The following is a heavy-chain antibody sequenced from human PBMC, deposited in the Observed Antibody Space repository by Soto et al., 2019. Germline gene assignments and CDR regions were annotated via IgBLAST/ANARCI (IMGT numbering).Heavy chain of an antibody. CDR1: GYTFTSYA. V-gene: IGHV1-3*01. J-gene: IGHJ6*03. CDR3: ARGGYCSGGSCYEGSYYYYYMDV. D-gene: IGHD2-15*01. CDR2: INAGNGNT. Sequence: ASVKVSCKASGYTFTSYAMHWVRQAPGQRLEWMGWINAGNGNTKYSQKFQGRVTITRDTSASTAYMELSSLRSEDTAVYYCARGGYCSGGSCYEGSYYYYYMDVWGKGTTVTVSS.